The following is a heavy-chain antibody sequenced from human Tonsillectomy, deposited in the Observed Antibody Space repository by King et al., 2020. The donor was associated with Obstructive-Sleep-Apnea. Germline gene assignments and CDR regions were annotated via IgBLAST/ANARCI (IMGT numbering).Heavy chain of an antibody. CDR3: ARARWYYDSPEPFWD. J-gene: IGHJ4*02. CDR2: INTDGSST. CDR1: GFTFSSYW. D-gene: IGHD3-16*01. Sequence: VQLVESGGGLVQPGGSLRLSCAASGFTFSSYWMHWVRQAPGKGLVWVSRINTDGSSTTCADAVKGRFTIPRDNAKNTLYLQMSSLRTEDTAVYYCARARWYYDSPEPFWDWGQGTLVTVSS. V-gene: IGHV3-74*02.